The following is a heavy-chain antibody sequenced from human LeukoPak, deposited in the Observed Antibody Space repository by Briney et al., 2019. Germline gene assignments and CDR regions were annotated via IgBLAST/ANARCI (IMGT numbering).Heavy chain of an antibody. CDR1: GFTFSSYW. V-gene: IGHV3-7*03. D-gene: IGHD4/OR15-4a*01. Sequence: GGTLRLSCAASGFTFSSYWMSWVRQAPGKGLEWVANIKQDGSEKYYVDSVKGRFTISRDNSKNTLYLQMNSLRAEDTAVYYCARRAGAYSHPYDYWGQGTLVTVSS. CDR3: ARRAGAYSHPYDY. CDR2: IKQDGSEK. J-gene: IGHJ4*02.